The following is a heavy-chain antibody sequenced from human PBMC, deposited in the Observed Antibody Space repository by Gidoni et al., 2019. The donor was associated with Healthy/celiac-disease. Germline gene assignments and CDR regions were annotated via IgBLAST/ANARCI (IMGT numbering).Heavy chain of an antibody. V-gene: IGHV3-49*04. CDR3: TRFSKLRYFGWLYLYWYFDL. CDR1: GFTFGDYA. D-gene: IGHD3-9*01. CDR2: IRSKAYGGTT. Sequence: EVQLVESGGGLVQPGRSLRLSCTASGFTFGDYAMSWVRQAPGKGLEWVGFIRSKAYGGTTEYAASVKGRFTISRDDSKSIAYLQMNRLKTEDTAVYYCTRFSKLRYFGWLYLYWYFDLWGRGTLVTVSS. J-gene: IGHJ2*01.